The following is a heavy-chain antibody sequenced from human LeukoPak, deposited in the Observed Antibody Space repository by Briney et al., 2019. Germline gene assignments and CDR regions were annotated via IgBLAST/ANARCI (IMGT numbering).Heavy chain of an antibody. J-gene: IGHJ4*02. D-gene: IGHD4-17*01. Sequence: GGSLRLSCAASGFTFSGSAMHWVRQASGKGLEWVGRIRGKVNSYATAYAASMKGRFTISRDDSKNTAYLQMNSLKTEDTAVYYCTRQREDYGDYEWALSWGQGTLVTVSS. CDR1: GFTFSGSA. CDR2: IRGKVNSYAT. V-gene: IGHV3-73*01. CDR3: TRQREDYGDYEWALS.